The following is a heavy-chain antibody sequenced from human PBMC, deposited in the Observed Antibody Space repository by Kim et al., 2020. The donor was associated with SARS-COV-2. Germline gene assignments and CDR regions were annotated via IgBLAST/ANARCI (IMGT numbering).Heavy chain of an antibody. D-gene: IGHD3-10*01. J-gene: IGHJ4*01. CDR3: SKLYGSRQCYSYFDY. CDR1: GFTFSDYG. Sequence: GGSLRLSCAASGFTFSDYGMHWGRQAPGKGLEWVAVISYDGLDRFYADSAKGRLTIFRDNSKTTLYPEMNSMRAEDTAVYVCSKLYGSRQCYSYFDYGG. CDR2: ISYDGLDR. V-gene: IGHV3-30*18.